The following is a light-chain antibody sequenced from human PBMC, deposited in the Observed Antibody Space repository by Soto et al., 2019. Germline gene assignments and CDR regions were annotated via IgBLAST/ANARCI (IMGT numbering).Light chain of an antibody. J-gene: IGLJ1*01. CDR1: SNDVGRYIH. V-gene: IGLV2-11*01. CDR2: DVS. Sequence: QSALTQPRSVSGSPGQSVTISCTGTSNDVGRYIHVSWYQQHPGKAPKLMIYDVSKRPSGVPDRFSGSKSGNTASLTISGLPADDEADYYCCSFAGNPYVFGTGTKLTVL. CDR3: CSFAGNPYV.